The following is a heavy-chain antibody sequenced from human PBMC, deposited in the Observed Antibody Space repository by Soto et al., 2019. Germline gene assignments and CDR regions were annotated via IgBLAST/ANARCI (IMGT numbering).Heavy chain of an antibody. CDR3: ARIRSGYFDP. CDR2: IIPILGIA. Sequence: SVKIACEASGGTVSIYIVSGVRQAPGQGLEWMGRIIPILGIANYAQKFQGRVTITADKSTSTAYMELSSLRPEDTAVYYCARIRSGYFDPWGRGTLVTVSS. J-gene: IGHJ2*01. D-gene: IGHD6-6*01. V-gene: IGHV1-69*02. CDR1: GGTVSIYI.